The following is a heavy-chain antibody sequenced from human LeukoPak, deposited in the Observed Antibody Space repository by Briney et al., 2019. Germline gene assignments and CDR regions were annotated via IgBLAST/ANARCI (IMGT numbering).Heavy chain of an antibody. J-gene: IGHJ3*02. V-gene: IGHV4-61*02. Sequence: SQTLSLTCTVSGGSISSGRYYWSWIRQPAGEGVEWIGRIYTSGSTNYNPSLKSRVTISVDTSKNQFSLKLSSVTAADTAVYYCAREGPWASDAFDIWGQGTMVTVSA. CDR1: GGSISSGRYY. CDR3: AREGPWASDAFDI. CDR2: IYTSGST.